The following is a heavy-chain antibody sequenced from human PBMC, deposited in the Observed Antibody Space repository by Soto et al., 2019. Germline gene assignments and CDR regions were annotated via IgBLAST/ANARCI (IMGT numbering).Heavy chain of an antibody. D-gene: IGHD4-17*01. CDR1: GGTFSTYG. Sequence: SVKVSCKASGGTFSTYGMNWVRLAPGEGLAWMGGIIPKFGTTNYAQKFQGRVTITADESTNTAYLELNYLRSEDTAVYFCARDLHPYYGGNSLSLVYWGQGTMVTV. CDR3: ARDLHPYYGGNSLSLVY. CDR2: IIPKFGTT. J-gene: IGHJ4*02. V-gene: IGHV1-69*13.